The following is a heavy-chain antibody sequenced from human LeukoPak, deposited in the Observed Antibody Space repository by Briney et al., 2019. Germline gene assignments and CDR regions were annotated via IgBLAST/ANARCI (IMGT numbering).Heavy chain of an antibody. V-gene: IGHV3-23*01. CDR2: IYAGGDVT. CDR3: AKDRYSSAIDS. CDR1: GFTFSSYA. D-gene: IGHD6-19*01. Sequence: GGSLRLSCAASGFTFSSYAMNWVRQAPGKGLEWLSPIYAGGDVTYYADSVQGRFTISRDNSNNTLYLQMNSLRAEDTALYYCAKDRYSSAIDSWGQGVLVTVSS. J-gene: IGHJ4*02.